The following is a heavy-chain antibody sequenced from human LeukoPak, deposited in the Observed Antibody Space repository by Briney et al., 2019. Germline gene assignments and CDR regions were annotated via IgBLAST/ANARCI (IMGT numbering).Heavy chain of an antibody. CDR3: ARGNYDFWSGYYGPGHYYYYGMDV. V-gene: IGHV3-21*01. CDR1: GFSFSSFW. CDR2: INSSSSYI. Sequence: PGGSLRLSCAASGFSFSSFWLSWVRQAPGKGLEWVSSINSSSSYIYYADSVKGRFTISRDNAKNSLYLQMNSLRAEDTAVYYCARGNYDFWSGYYGPGHYYYYGMDVWGQGTTVTVSS. J-gene: IGHJ6*02. D-gene: IGHD3-3*01.